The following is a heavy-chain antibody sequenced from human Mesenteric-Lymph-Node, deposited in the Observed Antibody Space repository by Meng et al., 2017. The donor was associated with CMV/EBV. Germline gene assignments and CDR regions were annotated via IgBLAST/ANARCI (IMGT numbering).Heavy chain of an antibody. J-gene: IGHJ6*02. CDR1: GYTFTSYY. V-gene: IGHV1-46*01. Sequence: ASVKVSCKASGYTFTSYYMHWVRQAPGQGLEWMGIINPSGGSTSYAQKFQGRVTMTRDTSTSTVYMELSSLRSEDTAVYYCARQMTSTTMIVVIINRGMDVWGQGTTVTVSS. D-gene: IGHD3-22*01. CDR3: ARQMTSTTMIVVIINRGMDV. CDR2: INPSGGST.